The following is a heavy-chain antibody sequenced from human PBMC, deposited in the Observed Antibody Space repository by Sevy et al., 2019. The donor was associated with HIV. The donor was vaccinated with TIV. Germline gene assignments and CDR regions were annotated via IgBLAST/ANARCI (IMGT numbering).Heavy chain of an antibody. J-gene: IGHJ4*02. CDR3: ARSRPLSGSYYEVLDY. D-gene: IGHD1-26*01. CDR1: GFTFSSYS. CDR2: ISSSSSYI. Sequence: RGSLRLSCAASGFTFSSYSMNWVRQAPGKGLEWVSSISSSSSYIYYADSVKGRFTISRDNAKNSLYLQMNSLRAEDTAVYYCARSRPLSGSYYEVLDYWGQGTLVTVSS. V-gene: IGHV3-21*01.